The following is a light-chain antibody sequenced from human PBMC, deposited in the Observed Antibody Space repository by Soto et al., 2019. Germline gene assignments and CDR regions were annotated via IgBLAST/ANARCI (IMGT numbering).Light chain of an antibody. V-gene: IGLV1-44*01. Sequence: QSVLTQPPSASGTPGQRVTISCSGSSSNIGSNTVNWYQQLPGTAPKLLIYSNNQRPSGVPDRFSGSKSGTSASLAISGRQSEDEVDSYCAAWDDRLNGPVVFGGGTQLTVL. CDR2: SNN. CDR3: AAWDDRLNGPVV. CDR1: SSNIGSNT. J-gene: IGLJ2*01.